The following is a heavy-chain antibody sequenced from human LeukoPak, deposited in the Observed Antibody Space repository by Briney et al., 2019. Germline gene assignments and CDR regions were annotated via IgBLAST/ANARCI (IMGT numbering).Heavy chain of an antibody. D-gene: IGHD4-23*01. CDR3: ARAIDDYGGNSGAFDI. CDR1: GFTFSDYY. J-gene: IGHJ3*02. Sequence: GGFLRLSGAASGFTFSDYYMSWIRQVPGKGLEGVSYISSGGSTIYYADSVKGRFTISRDNAKPSLSPQMNSLRAEDTAAYYCARAIDDYGGNSGAFDIWGQGTMVTVSS. V-gene: IGHV3-11*01. CDR2: ISSGGSTI.